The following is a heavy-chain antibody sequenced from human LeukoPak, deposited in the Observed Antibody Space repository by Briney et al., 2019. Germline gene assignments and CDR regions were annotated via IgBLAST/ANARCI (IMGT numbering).Heavy chain of an antibody. D-gene: IGHD4-11*01. CDR1: GYTFTSYY. CDR2: INPSGGST. CDR3: ARSGNYRLGTDY. J-gene: IGHJ4*02. V-gene: IGHV1-46*01. Sequence: SVKVSCKASGYTFTSYYMHGVRQAPRQGLEWMGIINPSGGSTSYAQNFQGRVTMTRDTSTSTVNMELNSLRSEDTAVYYCARSGNYRLGTDYWGQGTLVTVSS.